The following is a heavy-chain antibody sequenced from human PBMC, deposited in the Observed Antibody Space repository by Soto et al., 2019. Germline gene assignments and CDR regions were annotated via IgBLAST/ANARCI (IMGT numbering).Heavy chain of an antibody. J-gene: IGHJ6*04. V-gene: IGHV3-30-3*01. CDR3: ARVLVVPAARRRGANDYGMPV. CDR1: GLTFSSYA. D-gene: IGHD2-2*01. CDR2: ISYDGSTK. Sequence: WVPLRLSCSACGLTFSSYAMHWVRQAQCKGLEWVAVISYDGSTKYYADSVKGRFTIYRDNSKNTLYLQMNSLRAEDTAVYYCARVLVVPAARRRGANDYGMPVSGTG.